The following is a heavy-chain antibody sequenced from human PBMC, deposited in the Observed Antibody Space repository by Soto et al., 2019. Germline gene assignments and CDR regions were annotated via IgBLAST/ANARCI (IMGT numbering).Heavy chain of an antibody. V-gene: IGHV4-30-4*01. D-gene: IGHD7-27*01. CDR1: GGSISSGGYY. CDR2: ISHSGNT. J-gene: IGHJ4*02. Sequence: SETLSLTCTVSGGSISSGGYYWTWIRQPPGKGLEWIGYISHSGNTYYNSSLKSRLTMSLDTSKNQFSLSLSSVTAADTAVYYCARGAFLSPVGNWGQGTLVTVSS. CDR3: ARGAFLSPVGN.